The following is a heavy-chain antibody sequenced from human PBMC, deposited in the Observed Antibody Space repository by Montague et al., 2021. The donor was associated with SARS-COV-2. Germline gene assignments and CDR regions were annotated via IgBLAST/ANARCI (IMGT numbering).Heavy chain of an antibody. D-gene: IGHD4-23*01. CDR2: ISDTGSTI. V-gene: IGHV3-11*01. J-gene: IGHJ4*02. CDR3: AKALMTYGGNSPVDQ. Sequence: SLRLSCAASGFTSGDYQMTWVRQAPGKGLEWISYISDTGSTIYYADSVKGRFAVSRDNTKNSLYLQMNSLRAEDTAVYYCAKALMTYGGNSPVDQWGQGTLVTVSS. CDR1: GFTSGDYQ.